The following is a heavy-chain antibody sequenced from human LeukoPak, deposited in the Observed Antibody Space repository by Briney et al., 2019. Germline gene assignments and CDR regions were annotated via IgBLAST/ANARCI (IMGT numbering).Heavy chain of an antibody. CDR1: GYTFTGYY. CDR3: ARDANPSGSSGWYYPVDY. V-gene: IGHV1-2*06. D-gene: IGHD6-19*01. J-gene: IGHJ4*02. CDR2: INPNSGGT. Sequence: PVASVKVSCKASGYTFTGYYMHWVRQAPGQGLEWMGRINPNSGGTNYAQKFQGRVTMTRDTSISTAYMELSRLRSDDTAVYYCARDANPSGSSGWYYPVDYWGQGTLVTVSS.